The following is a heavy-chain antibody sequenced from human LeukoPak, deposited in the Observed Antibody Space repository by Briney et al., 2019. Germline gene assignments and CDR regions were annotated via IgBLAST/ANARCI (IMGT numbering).Heavy chain of an antibody. CDR2: ISAYNGNT. V-gene: IGHV1-18*01. Sequence: SVKVSCKASGYTFTSYGISWVRQAPGQGLEWMGWISAYNGNTNYAQKLQGRVTMTTDTSTSTAYMELRSLRSDDTAVYYCARDRLGDFWSGYYSAMIVADYWGQGTLVTVSS. J-gene: IGHJ4*02. CDR3: ARDRLGDFWSGYYSAMIVADY. D-gene: IGHD3-3*01. CDR1: GYTFTSYG.